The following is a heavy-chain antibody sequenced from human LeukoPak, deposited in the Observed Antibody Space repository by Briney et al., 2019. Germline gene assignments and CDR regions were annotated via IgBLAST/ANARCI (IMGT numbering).Heavy chain of an antibody. V-gene: IGHV4-39*07. CDR3: ARGVVTPEY. CDR1: GGSISSSSYY. Sequence: SETLSLTCTVSGGSISSSSYYWGWIRQPPGKGLEWIGNIHYSGSTNYNPSLKSRVTISVDTSKNQFSLNLSSVSAADTAVYYCARGVVTPEYWGQGTLVTVSS. J-gene: IGHJ4*02. CDR2: IHYSGST. D-gene: IGHD2-21*02.